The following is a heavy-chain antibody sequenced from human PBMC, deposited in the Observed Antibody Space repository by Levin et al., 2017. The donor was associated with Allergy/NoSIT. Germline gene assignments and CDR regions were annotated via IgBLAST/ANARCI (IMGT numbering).Heavy chain of an antibody. Sequence: VASVKVSCKASGYTFTSYAMNWVRQAPGQGLEWMGWINTNIGNPTYAQGFTGRFVFSLDTSVSTAYLQISSLKAEDTAVYYCARESYGGSGSYYIFNGGQNAFDSWGQGTMVTVSS. CDR2: INTNIGNP. CDR1: GYTFTSYA. J-gene: IGHJ3*02. V-gene: IGHV7-4-1*02. CDR3: ARESYGGSGSYYIFNGGQNAFDS. D-gene: IGHD3-10*01.